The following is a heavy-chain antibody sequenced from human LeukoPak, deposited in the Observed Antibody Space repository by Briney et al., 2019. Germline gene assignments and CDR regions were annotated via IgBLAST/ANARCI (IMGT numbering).Heavy chain of an antibody. J-gene: IGHJ4*02. CDR2: ISYDGSNK. CDR1: GFTFSSYA. Sequence: PGRSLRLSCAASGFTFSSYAMHWVRQAPGKGLEWVAVISYDGSNKYYADSVKGRFTISRDNSKNTLYLQMNSLRAEDTAVYYCARDRGSYVDYWGQGTLVTVSS. CDR3: ARDRGSYVDY. V-gene: IGHV3-30-3*01. D-gene: IGHD3-16*01.